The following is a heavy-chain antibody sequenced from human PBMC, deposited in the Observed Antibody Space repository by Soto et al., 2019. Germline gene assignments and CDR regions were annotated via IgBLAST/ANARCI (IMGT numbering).Heavy chain of an antibody. CDR3: ASSGAGTLNTVWFDP. CDR1: GYTLTELS. J-gene: IGHJ5*02. D-gene: IGHD3-10*01. CDR2: FDPEDGET. V-gene: IGHV1-24*01. Sequence: ASVKVSCKVSGYTLTELSMHWVRQAPGKGLEWMGGFDPEDGETIYAQKFQGRVTMTEDTSTDTAYMELSSLRSEDTAVYYCASSGAGTLNTVWFDPWGQGTLVTVSS.